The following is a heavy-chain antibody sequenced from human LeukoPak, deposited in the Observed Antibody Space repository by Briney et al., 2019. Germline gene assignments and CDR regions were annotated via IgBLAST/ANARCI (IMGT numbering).Heavy chain of an antibody. D-gene: IGHD4-17*01. CDR3: AKDLFPYGDYGNNWFDP. CDR2: IRYDGSNK. Sequence: AGGSLRLPCAASGFTFSSYGMHWVRQAPGKGLEWVAFIRYDGSNKYYADSVKGRFTISRDNSKNTLYLQMNSLRAEDTAVYYCAKDLFPYGDYGNNWFDPWGQGTLVTVSS. CDR1: GFTFSSYG. J-gene: IGHJ5*02. V-gene: IGHV3-30*02.